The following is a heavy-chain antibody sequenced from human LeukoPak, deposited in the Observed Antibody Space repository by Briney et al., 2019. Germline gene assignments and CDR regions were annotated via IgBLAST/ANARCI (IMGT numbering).Heavy chain of an antibody. V-gene: IGHV3-21*01. CDR3: ACGDSNLFDP. Sequence: GGSLRLSCAASGFTFSTYIMNWVRQALGKGLEWVSSISGSSGYMYYADSVRGRFTISRDNAKNSLFLQMSSLRAEDTAVYYCACGDSNLFDPWGQGTLVTVSS. D-gene: IGHD4-17*01. CDR2: ISGSSGYM. J-gene: IGHJ5*02. CDR1: GFTFSTYI.